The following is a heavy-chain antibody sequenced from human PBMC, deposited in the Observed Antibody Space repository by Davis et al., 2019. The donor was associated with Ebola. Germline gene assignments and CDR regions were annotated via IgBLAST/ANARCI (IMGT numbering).Heavy chain of an antibody. J-gene: IGHJ4*02. CDR1: GFTFSSYD. CDR3: ARRGYTSGWDY. D-gene: IGHD6-19*01. V-gene: IGHV3-13*01. Sequence: GESLKISCAASGFTFSSYDMHWVRQATGKGLEWVSAIGTAGDTYYPGSVKGRFTISRENAKNSLYLQMNSLRAGDTAVYYCARRGYTSGWDYWGQGTLVTVSS. CDR2: IGTAGDT.